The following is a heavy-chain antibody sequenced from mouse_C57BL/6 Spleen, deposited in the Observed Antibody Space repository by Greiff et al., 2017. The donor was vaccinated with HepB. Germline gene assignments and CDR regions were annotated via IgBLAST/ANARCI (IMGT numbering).Heavy chain of an antibody. J-gene: IGHJ2*01. Sequence: VKLVESGPGLVAPSQSLSITCTVSGFSLTSYAISWVRQPPGKGLEWLGVIWTGGGTNYNSALKSRLSISKDNSKSQVFLKMNSLQTDDTARYYCARSDYDDGRYYFDYWGQGTTLTVSS. CDR1: GFSLTSYA. CDR3: ARSDYDDGRYYFDY. V-gene: IGHV2-9-1*01. D-gene: IGHD2-4*01. CDR2: IWTGGGT.